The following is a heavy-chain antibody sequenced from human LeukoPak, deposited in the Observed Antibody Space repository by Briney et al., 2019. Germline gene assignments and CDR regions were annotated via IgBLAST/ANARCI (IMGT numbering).Heavy chain of an antibody. CDR2: FDPEDGET. D-gene: IGHD3-10*01. J-gene: IGHJ4*02. CDR1: GHTLTELS. V-gene: IGHV1-24*01. CDR3: ATARPTMVRGMLDY. Sequence: ASVKVSCKVSGHTLTELSMHWVRQAPGKGLEWMGGFDPEDGETIYAQKFQGRVTMTEDTSTDTAYMELSSLRSEDTAVYYCATARPTMVRGMLDYWGQGTLVTVSS.